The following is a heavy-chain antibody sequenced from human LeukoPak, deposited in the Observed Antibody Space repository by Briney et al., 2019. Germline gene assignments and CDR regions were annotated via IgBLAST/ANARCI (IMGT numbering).Heavy chain of an antibody. J-gene: IGHJ4*02. V-gene: IGHV3-30*04. D-gene: IGHD6-19*01. CDR3: ARDLVYSSGWYAGELDH. Sequence: GGSLRPSCSASGFAFSSDAMHWVRQAPGRGLEWLAVISYDGSNEDHAESVRGRFTISRNSLRPEDTAVYYCARDLVYSSGWYAGELDHWGLGTLVIVSS. CDR2: ISYDGSNE. CDR1: GFAFSSDA.